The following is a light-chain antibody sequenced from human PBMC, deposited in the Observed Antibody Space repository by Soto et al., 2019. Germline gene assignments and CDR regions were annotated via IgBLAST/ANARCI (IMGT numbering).Light chain of an antibody. V-gene: IGLV2-14*01. CDR2: EGT. Sequence: QSVLAQPASVSGSPGQSITISCTGPSSDVCAYKYVSWYQHHPGTVRKLLIYEGTNRSSGVSDRFSGSKSGNTASLTISGLQAEDEADYYCSSKRDSSTLFVFGTGTKVTVL. J-gene: IGLJ1*01. CDR1: SSDVCAYKY. CDR3: SSKRDSSTLFV.